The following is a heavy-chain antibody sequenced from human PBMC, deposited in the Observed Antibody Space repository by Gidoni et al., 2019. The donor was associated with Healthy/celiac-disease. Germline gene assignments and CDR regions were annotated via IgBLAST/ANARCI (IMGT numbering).Heavy chain of an antibody. Sequence: QLQLQESGPGLVKPSETLSLTCTVSGGSISSSSYYWGWIRQPPGKGLEWIGSIYYSGSTYYNPSLKSRVTISVDTSKNQFSLKLSSVTAADTAVYYCARQGGIAAAGAPYYFDYWGQGTLVTVSS. V-gene: IGHV4-39*01. D-gene: IGHD6-13*01. CDR2: IYYSGST. J-gene: IGHJ4*02. CDR1: GGSISSSSYY. CDR3: ARQGGIAAAGAPYYFDY.